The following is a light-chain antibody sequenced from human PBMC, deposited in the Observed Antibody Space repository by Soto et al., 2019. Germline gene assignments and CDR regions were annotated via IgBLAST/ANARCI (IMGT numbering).Light chain of an antibody. CDR1: SSDIGAGYY. J-gene: IGLJ2*01. V-gene: IGLV1-40*01. CDR2: GNS. Sequence: QSVLTQPPSVSGAPGQTVTISCTGSSSDIGAGYYVHWYQQLPGTAPKLLIYGNSNRPSGVPDRFSGSKSGTSASLAITGLQAEDEADYYCQSYDSSMSGSVVFGGGTKVTVL. CDR3: QSYDSSMSGSVV.